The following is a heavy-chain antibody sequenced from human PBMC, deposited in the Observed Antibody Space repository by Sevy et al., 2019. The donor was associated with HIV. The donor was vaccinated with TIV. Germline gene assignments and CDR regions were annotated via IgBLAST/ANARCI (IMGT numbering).Heavy chain of an antibody. J-gene: IGHJ4*02. Sequence: GGSLRLSCAASGFTFSSYSMNWVRQAPGKGLEWVSSISSSSSYIYSADSVKGRFTISRDNAKNALYLQMNSLRAEDTAVYYCAREELYGDYGFDYWGQGTLVTVSS. CDR3: AREELYGDYGFDY. V-gene: IGHV3-21*01. CDR1: GFTFSSYS. CDR2: ISSSSSYI. D-gene: IGHD4-17*01.